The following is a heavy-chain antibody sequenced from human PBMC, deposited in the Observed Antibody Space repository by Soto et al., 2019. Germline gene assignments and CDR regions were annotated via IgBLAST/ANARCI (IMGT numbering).Heavy chain of an antibody. D-gene: IGHD2-2*01. Sequence: GGSLRLSCAASGFTFSSYAMHWVRQAPGKGLEWVAVISYDGSNKYYADSVKGRFTISRDNSENTLYLQMNSLRAEDTAVYYCARVGEDIVVVPAAPAIDYWGQGTLVTVSS. J-gene: IGHJ4*02. V-gene: IGHV3-30-3*01. CDR2: ISYDGSNK. CDR3: ARVGEDIVVVPAAPAIDY. CDR1: GFTFSSYA.